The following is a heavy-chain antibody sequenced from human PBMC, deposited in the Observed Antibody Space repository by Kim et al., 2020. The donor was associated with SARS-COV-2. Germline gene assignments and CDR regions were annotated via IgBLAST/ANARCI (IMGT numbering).Heavy chain of an antibody. D-gene: IGHD3-22*01. V-gene: IGHV1-3*01. J-gene: IGHJ4*02. CDR1: GYTFTSYA. Sequence: ASVKVSCKASGYTFTSYAMHWVRQAPGQRLEWMGWINAGNGNTKYSQKFQGRVTITRDTSASTAYMELSSLRSEDTAVYYCARDNRYSYDISGYYYDYWGQGTLVTVSS. CDR2: INAGNGNT. CDR3: ARDNRYSYDISGYYYDY.